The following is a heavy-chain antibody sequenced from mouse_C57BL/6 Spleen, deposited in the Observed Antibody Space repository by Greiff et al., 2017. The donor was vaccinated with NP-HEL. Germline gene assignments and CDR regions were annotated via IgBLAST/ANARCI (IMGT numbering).Heavy chain of an antibody. CDR1: GYTFTGYW. D-gene: IGHD3-2*02. CDR2: ILPGSGST. J-gene: IGHJ3*01. CDR3: ARGDSSGYKAWFAY. V-gene: IGHV1-9*01. Sequence: VQRVESGAELMKPGASVKLSCKATGYTFTGYWIEWVKQRPGHGLEWIGEILPGSGSTNYNEKFKGKATFTADTSSHTAYMQLSSLTTEDSAIYYCARGDSSGYKAWFAYWGQGTLVTVSA.